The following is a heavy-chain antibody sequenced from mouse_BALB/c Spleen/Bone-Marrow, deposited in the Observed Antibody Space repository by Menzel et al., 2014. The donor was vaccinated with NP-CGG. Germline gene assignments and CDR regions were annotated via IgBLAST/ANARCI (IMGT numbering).Heavy chain of an antibody. J-gene: IGHJ4*01. CDR1: GYTFTSYY. CDR2: INPSNGGT. V-gene: IGHV1S81*02. CDR3: SRGRRDALDY. Sequence: VQLQQSGAELVKPGASVKLSCKASGYTFTSYYMYWVKQRPGQGLEWFGEINPSNGGTNFNEKFRNKATLTVDKSSSTAYMQLSSLTSEGSAVYYCSRGRRDALDYWGQGTSVTVSS.